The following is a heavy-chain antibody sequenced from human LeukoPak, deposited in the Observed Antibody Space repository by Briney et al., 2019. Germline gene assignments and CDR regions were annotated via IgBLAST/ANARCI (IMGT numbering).Heavy chain of an antibody. J-gene: IGHJ6*02. CDR3: AKDLGNSAEYYYYGMDV. CDR2: LSGSGGTT. CDR1: GFAFSNYA. Sequence: HSGGSLRLSCAASGFAFSNYAMTWVRQAPGKGLEWVSALSGSGGTTYYADSVKGRFTISRDNSKNTLYPQVNNLRAEDTAVYYCAKDLGNSAEYYYYGMDVWGQGTTVTVSS. D-gene: IGHD3-16*01. V-gene: IGHV3-23*01.